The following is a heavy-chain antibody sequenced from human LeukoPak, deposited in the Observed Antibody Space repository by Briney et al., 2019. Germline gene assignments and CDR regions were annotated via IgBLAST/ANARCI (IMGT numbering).Heavy chain of an antibody. Sequence: GGSLRLSCAASGFTFSSYAMHWVRQAPGKGLEWVAVISYDGSNKYYADSVKGRFTISRDNPKNALYLQMNSLRAEDTAVYYCARGSSWYRLLFDYWGQGTLVTVSS. J-gene: IGHJ4*02. CDR1: GFTFSSYA. D-gene: IGHD6-13*01. CDR2: ISYDGSNK. CDR3: ARGSSWYRLLFDY. V-gene: IGHV3-30-3*01.